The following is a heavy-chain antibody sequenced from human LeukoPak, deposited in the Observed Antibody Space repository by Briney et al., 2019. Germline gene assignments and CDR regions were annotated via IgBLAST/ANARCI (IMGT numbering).Heavy chain of an antibody. CDR1: GGSISSDRFY. Sequence: SETLSLTCTVSGGSISSDRFYWTWVRQPAGKALEWIGRIKGSITNYNPSLKSRVNISVDTSTNQFSLKLNSLTAADTAVYYCARVPDWTYAADYWGQGTLVTVSS. D-gene: IGHD3/OR15-3a*01. V-gene: IGHV4-61*02. CDR3: ARVPDWTYAADY. J-gene: IGHJ4*02. CDR2: IKGSIT.